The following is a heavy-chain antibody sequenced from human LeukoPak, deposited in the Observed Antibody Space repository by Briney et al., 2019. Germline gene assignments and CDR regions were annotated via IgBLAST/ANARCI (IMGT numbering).Heavy chain of an antibody. J-gene: IGHJ4*02. CDR2: ISYDGSNK. CDR1: GFTFSSYA. CDR3: ARVDDSSGYYRLPSDY. Sequence: QPGGSLRLSCAASGFTFSSYAMPWVRQAPGKGLEWVAVISYDGSNKYYADSVKGRFTISRDNSKNTLYLQMNSLRAEDTAVYYCARVDDSSGYYRLPSDYWGQGTLVTVSS. D-gene: IGHD3-22*01. V-gene: IGHV3-30-3*01.